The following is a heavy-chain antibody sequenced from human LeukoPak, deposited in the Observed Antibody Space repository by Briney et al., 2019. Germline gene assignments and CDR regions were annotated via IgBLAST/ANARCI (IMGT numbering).Heavy chain of an antibody. CDR3: ARDDPIVVVTATNDY. CDR2: ISAYNGNT. Sequence: ASVKVSCKASGYTFTGYYMHWVRQAPGQGLEWMGWISAYNGNTNYAQKLQGRVTMTTDTSTSTAYMELRSLRSDDTAVYYCARDDPIVVVTATNDYWGQGTLVTVSS. V-gene: IGHV1-18*04. CDR1: GYTFTGYY. J-gene: IGHJ4*02. D-gene: IGHD2-21*02.